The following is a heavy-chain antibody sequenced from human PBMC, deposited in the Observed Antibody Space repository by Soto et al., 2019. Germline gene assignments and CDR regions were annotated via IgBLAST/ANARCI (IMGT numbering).Heavy chain of an antibody. Sequence: PSETLSLTCTVSDDSFRGAEYYWSWIRQALGKGPEWIGYTYYNGDTKYNPALRSRVTMSEDTSKNQFSLRLSSVTAADTAVYFCARGPAYIDGWRTFDLWGRGILVTVS. CDR2: TYYNGDT. CDR1: DDSFRGAEYY. V-gene: IGHV4-61*08. J-gene: IGHJ4*02. CDR3: ARGPAYIDGWRTFDL. D-gene: IGHD6-19*01.